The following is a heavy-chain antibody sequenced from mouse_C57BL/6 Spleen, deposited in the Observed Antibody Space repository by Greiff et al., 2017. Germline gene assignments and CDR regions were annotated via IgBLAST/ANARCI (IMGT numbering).Heavy chain of an antibody. CDR1: GYSITSGYY. Sequence: EVKLQESGPGLVKPSQSLSLTCSVTGYSITSGYYWNWIRQFPGNKLEWMGYISYDGSNNYNPSLKNRISITRDTSKNQFFLKLNSVTTEDTATYYCARNYYYGSLYAMDYWGQGTSVTVSS. V-gene: IGHV3-6*01. CDR3: ARNYYYGSLYAMDY. D-gene: IGHD1-1*01. J-gene: IGHJ4*01. CDR2: ISYDGSN.